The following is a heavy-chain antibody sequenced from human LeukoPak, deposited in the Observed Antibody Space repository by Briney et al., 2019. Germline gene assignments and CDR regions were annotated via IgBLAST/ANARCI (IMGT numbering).Heavy chain of an antibody. Sequence: ASVKVSCKASGYTFTSYGISWVRQAPGQGLEWMGWISAYNGTTNYAQKLQGRVTMTTDTSTSTAYMELRSLRSDDTAVYYCAREAIVGALYYFDYWGQGTLVTVSS. V-gene: IGHV1-18*01. CDR3: AREAIVGALYYFDY. D-gene: IGHD1-26*01. J-gene: IGHJ4*02. CDR2: ISAYNGTT. CDR1: GYTFTSYG.